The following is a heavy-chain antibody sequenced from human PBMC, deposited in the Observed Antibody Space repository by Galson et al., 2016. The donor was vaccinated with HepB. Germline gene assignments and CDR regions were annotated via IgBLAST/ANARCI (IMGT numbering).Heavy chain of an antibody. Sequence: SLRLSCAVSGFTVSNNYMAWVRQAPGKGLELVSLIYSGGSRYYADSVKGRFTISRDNSNNTLYLQMDSLRAEDTAGYYCARPSSGLHNYWGQGTLVTVSS. J-gene: IGHJ4*02. D-gene: IGHD3-22*01. CDR3: ARPSSGLHNY. CDR1: GFTVSNNY. CDR2: IYSGGSR. V-gene: IGHV3-53*01.